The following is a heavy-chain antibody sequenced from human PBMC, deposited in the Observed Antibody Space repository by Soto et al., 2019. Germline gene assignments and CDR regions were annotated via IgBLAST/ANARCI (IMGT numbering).Heavy chain of an antibody. CDR3: ARDDSGWPQH. V-gene: IGHV3-74*03. J-gene: IGHJ1*01. CDR2: IKPDGSYT. Sequence: EVQLVESGGALAQPGGSLTLSCATSGFSFSDSWMHWVRQASGKGPVWVSRIKPDGSYTTYADSVKGRFTISRDNGKNTLYLQMNRLRVEDTAIYYCARDDSGWPQHWGQGTLVTVSS. CDR1: GFSFSDSW. D-gene: IGHD3-22*01.